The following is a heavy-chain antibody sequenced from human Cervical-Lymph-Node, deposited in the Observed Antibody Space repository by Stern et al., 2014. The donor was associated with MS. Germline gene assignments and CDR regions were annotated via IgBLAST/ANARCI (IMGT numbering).Heavy chain of an antibody. CDR1: GGTFTNYG. J-gene: IGHJ6*02. CDR2: FIPMFGTT. D-gene: IGHD1-1*01. CDR3: TSATRTGNDGMDV. V-gene: IGHV1-69*01. Sequence: VQLVESGADVIQPGSSLKVSCTASGGTFTNYGIRWVRQAPGQGLEWMGGFIPMFGTTNYAQKFQGRVTITADESTITAYMDLSSLRSGDTAVYYCTSATRTGNDGMDVWGQGTTVTVSS.